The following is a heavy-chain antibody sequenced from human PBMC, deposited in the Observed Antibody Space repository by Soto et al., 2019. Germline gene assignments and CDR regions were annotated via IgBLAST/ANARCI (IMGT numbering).Heavy chain of an antibody. J-gene: IGHJ4*02. V-gene: IGHV3-9*01. Sequence: SLRLSCAASGFTFDDYAMHWVRQAPGKGLEWVSGISWNSGSIGYADSVKGRFTISRDNAKNSLYLQMNSLRAEDTALYYCAKVMGPYYDFWSGYTGFDYWGQGTLVTVSS. CDR3: AKVMGPYYDFWSGYTGFDY. CDR1: GFTFDDYA. CDR2: ISWNSGSI. D-gene: IGHD3-3*01.